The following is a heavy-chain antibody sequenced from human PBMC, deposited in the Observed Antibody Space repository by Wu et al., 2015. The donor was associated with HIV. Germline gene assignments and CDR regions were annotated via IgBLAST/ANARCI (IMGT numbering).Heavy chain of an antibody. J-gene: IGHJ5*02. V-gene: IGHV1-2*02. CDR3: LRDWDIVPMPNDGRWFDP. Sequence: QVRLLQSGTEVTKPGASLKVSCKASEYTFSAYYMHWVRQAPGQGLEWMGWINANNGGTKYAQKFQGRVSMTRDTSINTAYLELSGLTSDDTAIYYCLRDWDIVPMPNDGRWFDPWGQGTLITVSS. CDR2: INANNGGT. CDR1: EYTFSAYY. D-gene: IGHD5-12*01.